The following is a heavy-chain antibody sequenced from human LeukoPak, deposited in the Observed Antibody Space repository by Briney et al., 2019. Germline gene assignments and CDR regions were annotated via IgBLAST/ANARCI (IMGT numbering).Heavy chain of an antibody. D-gene: IGHD6-6*01. CDR3: ARDQTGSMGIAARGGGFDY. CDR1: GYSISSGYY. J-gene: IGHJ4*02. V-gene: IGHV4-38-2*02. CDR2: IYTSGST. Sequence: SETLSLTCAVSGYSISSGYYWGWIRQPPGKGLEWIGRIYTSGSTNYNPSLKSRVTMSVDTSKNQFSLKLSSVTAADTAVYYCARDQTGSMGIAARGGGFDYWGQGTLVTVSS.